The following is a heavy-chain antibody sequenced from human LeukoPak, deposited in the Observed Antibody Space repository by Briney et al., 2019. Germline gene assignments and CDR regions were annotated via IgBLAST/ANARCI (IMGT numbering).Heavy chain of an antibody. D-gene: IGHD1-1*01. CDR3: AGVPWNDP. V-gene: IGHV3-23*01. CDR1: GFTFSSYS. J-gene: IGHJ5*02. Sequence: PGGSLRLSCAVSGFTFSSYSMNWVRRAPGQGLEWFSAISGSGGSTYYADAVKGRFTISRDNSKNTLFLQMNSLRAEDTAVYYCAGVPWNDPWGQGTLVTVSS. CDR2: ISGSGGST.